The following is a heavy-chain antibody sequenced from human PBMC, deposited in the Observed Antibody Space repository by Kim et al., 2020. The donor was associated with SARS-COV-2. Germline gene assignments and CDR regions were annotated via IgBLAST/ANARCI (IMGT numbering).Heavy chain of an antibody. D-gene: IGHD3-22*01. CDR3: ARFRGGSGYYSRFDP. Sequence: NPALKSRVTISVDTCKNQFSLKLSSVSAADTAVYYCARFRGGSGYYSRFDPWGQGTLVTVSS. V-gene: IGHV4-39*01. J-gene: IGHJ5*02.